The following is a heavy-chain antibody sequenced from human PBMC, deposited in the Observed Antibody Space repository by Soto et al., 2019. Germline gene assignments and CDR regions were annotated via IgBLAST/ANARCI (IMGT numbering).Heavy chain of an antibody. CDR3: ARRQRVVVAAPINWFDP. D-gene: IGHD2-15*01. CDR1: GGSFSGYY. Sequence: SETLSLTFAVYGGSFSGYYWSWIRQPPGKGLEWIGEINHSGSTDYNPSLKSRVTISVDTSKNQFSLKLSSVTAADTAVYYCARRQRVVVAAPINWFDPWGQGTLVT. J-gene: IGHJ5*02. CDR2: INHSGST. V-gene: IGHV4-34*01.